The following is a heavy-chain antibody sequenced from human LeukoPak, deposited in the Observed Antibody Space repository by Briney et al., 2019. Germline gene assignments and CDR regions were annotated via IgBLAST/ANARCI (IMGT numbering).Heavy chain of an antibody. Sequence: GGAVRLSCAACGFTFSSYCMIGLGQAPARGRAWVSPINHTSSYIYYAHSVKGRFTLTRDNAKNPLDPQANSLRAEDTAVYYCAREAYSSSCYDYWGQGTRVTVSS. D-gene: IGHD6-13*01. CDR1: GFTFSSYC. CDR2: INHTSSYI. J-gene: IGHJ4*02. CDR3: AREAYSSSCYDY. V-gene: IGHV3-21*01.